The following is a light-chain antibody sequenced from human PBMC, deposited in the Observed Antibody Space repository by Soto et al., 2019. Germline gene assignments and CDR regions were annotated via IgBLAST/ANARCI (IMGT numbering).Light chain of an antibody. CDR3: QQYNNWPT. CDR2: DTS. Sequence: EIVLTQSPGTLYLSPGERATLSCRASQSVSSNYLAWYQQKRGQAPRLLIYDTSTRATGIPARFSGSGSGTEFTLTISSLQSEDFAVYYCQQYNNWPTFGQGTKVDIK. J-gene: IGKJ1*01. CDR1: QSVSSN. V-gene: IGKV3-15*01.